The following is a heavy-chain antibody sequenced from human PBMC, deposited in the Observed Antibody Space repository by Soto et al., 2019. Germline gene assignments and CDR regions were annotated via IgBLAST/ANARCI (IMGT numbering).Heavy chain of an antibody. CDR1: GFTFSSYW. Sequence: EVQLVESGGGLVQPGESLRLSCAASGFTFSSYWMHWVRQAPGKGLVWVSRINSDGSSTSYAGSVKGRFTISRDNAKNTMYLQMHSLSAEDTAVYYCVRTSLVVAAATREDYWGQGTLVTVSS. D-gene: IGHD2-15*01. V-gene: IGHV3-74*01. CDR2: INSDGSST. CDR3: VRTSLVVAAATREDY. J-gene: IGHJ4*02.